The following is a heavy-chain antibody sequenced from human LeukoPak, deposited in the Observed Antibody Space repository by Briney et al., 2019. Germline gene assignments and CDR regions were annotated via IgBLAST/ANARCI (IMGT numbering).Heavy chain of an antibody. V-gene: IGHV3-7*01. D-gene: IGHD3-16*01. Sequence: AGSLRLSCAASGFTFSSYWMSWVRQAPGKGPERVANINEHGGDMYYVGSVKGRFTISRDNAKNSLYLQMNSPRADDTAVYYCARDLFTEGEDYWGQGTLVTVSS. J-gene: IGHJ4*02. CDR2: INEHGGDM. CDR3: ARDLFTEGEDY. CDR1: GFTFSSYW.